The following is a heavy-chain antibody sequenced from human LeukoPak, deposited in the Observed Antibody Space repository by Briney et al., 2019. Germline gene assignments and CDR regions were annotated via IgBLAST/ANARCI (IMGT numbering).Heavy chain of an antibody. CDR2: ISGSGGST. CDR3: ANDRTRDQQLVHDY. D-gene: IGHD6-13*01. J-gene: IGHJ4*02. CDR1: GFTFSSYA. V-gene: IGHV3-23*01. Sequence: GGSLRLSCAASGFTFSSYAMSWVRQAPGKGLEWVSAISGSGGSTYYADSVKGRFTISRGNSKNTLYLQMNSLRAEDTAVYYCANDRTRDQQLVHDYWGQGTLVTVSS.